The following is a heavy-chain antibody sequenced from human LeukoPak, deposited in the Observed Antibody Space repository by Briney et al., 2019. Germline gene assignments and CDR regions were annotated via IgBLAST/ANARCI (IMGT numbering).Heavy chain of an antibody. CDR1: GFSLSASAVG. J-gene: IGHJ4*02. Sequence: SGPTLVKPTQTLTLTCTFSGFSLSASAVGVGWIRQPPGKALEWLALIYWNNNERYSPSLKSRLTITKDTSKNQVVLTMTNVDPLDTGTYYCARIWFGELFPFDYWGQGTLVTVPS. D-gene: IGHD3-10*01. CDR3: ARIWFGELFPFDY. V-gene: IGHV2-5*01. CDR2: IYWNNNE.